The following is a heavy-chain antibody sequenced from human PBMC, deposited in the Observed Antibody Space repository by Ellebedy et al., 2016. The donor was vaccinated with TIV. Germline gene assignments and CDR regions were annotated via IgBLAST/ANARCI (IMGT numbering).Heavy chain of an antibody. D-gene: IGHD3-22*01. J-gene: IGHJ4*02. CDR1: GFTFSNYN. V-gene: IGHV3-21*01. CDR2: IRSTGSDK. CDR3: ARAGDYDLLSPAGGY. Sequence: PGGSLRLSCVASGFTFSNYNMNWVRQSPGKGLEWVSSIRSTGSDKYYADSVKGRFTVSRDNAKDSLYLQMDSLRADDTAVYYCARAGDYDLLSPAGGYWGQGTLVTVSS.